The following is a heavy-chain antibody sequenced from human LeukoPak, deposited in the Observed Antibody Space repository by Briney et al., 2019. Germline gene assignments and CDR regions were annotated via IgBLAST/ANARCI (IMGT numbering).Heavy chain of an antibody. D-gene: IGHD2-15*01. CDR2: IYNSGST. V-gene: IGHV4-39*01. CDR1: GGSISGSSHY. J-gene: IGHJ4*02. Sequence: PSETLSLTCTVSGGSISGSSHYWGWIRHSPGMGLEWIGIIYNSGSTYYNPSLNSRVTVSLDTSKNQFSLTVTSVTAADTAVYYCARRYCSGGHCYYFDSWGQGTLVTVSS. CDR3: ARRYCSGGHCYYFDS.